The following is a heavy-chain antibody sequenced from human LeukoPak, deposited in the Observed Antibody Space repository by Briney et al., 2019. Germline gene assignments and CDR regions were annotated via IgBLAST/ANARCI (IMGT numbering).Heavy chain of an antibody. D-gene: IGHD2-2*01. V-gene: IGHV4-4*07. CDR2: IYTSGST. CDR3: AREERYCSSTSRSNWGIFDY. Sequence: SETLSLTCTVSGGSISSYYWSWIRQPAGKGLEWIGRIYTSGSTNYNPSLKSRVTMSVDTSKNQFSLKLSSVTAADTAVYYCAREERYCSSTSRSNWGIFDYWGQGTLVTVSP. CDR1: GGSISSYY. J-gene: IGHJ4*02.